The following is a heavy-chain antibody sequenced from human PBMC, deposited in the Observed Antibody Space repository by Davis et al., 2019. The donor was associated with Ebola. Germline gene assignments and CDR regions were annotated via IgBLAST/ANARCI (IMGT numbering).Heavy chain of an antibody. CDR2: IWYDGSNK. V-gene: IGHV3-33*01. Sequence: GESLKISCAASGFTFSSYGMHWVRQAPGKGLEWVAVIWYDGSNKYYADSVKGRFTSSRDNSKNTLYLQMNSLRAEDTAVYYCARVDYYYGMDVWGQGTTVTVSS. CDR3: ARVDYYYGMDV. CDR1: GFTFSSYG. J-gene: IGHJ6*02.